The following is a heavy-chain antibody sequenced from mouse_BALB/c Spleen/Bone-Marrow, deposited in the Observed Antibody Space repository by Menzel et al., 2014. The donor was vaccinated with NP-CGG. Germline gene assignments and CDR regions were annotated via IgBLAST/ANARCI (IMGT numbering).Heavy chain of an antibody. V-gene: IGHV14-3*02. CDR1: GFKIKDTY. J-gene: IGHJ3*01. CDR3: ARFAY. CDR2: IDPANGNT. Sequence: VQLQQSGAELVKPGASVKLSCTASGFKIKDTYMHWVKQRPEQGLEWIGRIDPANGNTKYDPKFQGKATITADTSSNTAYLQLSSLTSEDTAVYYCARFAYWGQGTLVTVSA.